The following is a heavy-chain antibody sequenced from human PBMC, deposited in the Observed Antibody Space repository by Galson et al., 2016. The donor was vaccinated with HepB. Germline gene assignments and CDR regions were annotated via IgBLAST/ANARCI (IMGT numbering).Heavy chain of an antibody. J-gene: IGHJ4*02. Sequence: SLRLSCAASGFTFSNSAMNWVRQAPGGGLEWVAAIGGNGSPTYYADSVRGRFSISRDNSKNTLYLQMNSLRAEDTALYYCARGGGHGFFDYWGQGTLVTVSS. CDR1: GFTFSNSA. CDR2: IGGNGSPT. V-gene: IGHV3-23*01. CDR3: ARGGGHGFFDY. D-gene: IGHD3-10*01.